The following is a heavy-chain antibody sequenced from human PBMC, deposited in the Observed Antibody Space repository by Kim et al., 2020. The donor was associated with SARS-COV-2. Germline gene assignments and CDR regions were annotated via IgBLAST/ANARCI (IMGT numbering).Heavy chain of an antibody. CDR3: ARRSSSYGHNWFDP. J-gene: IGHJ5*02. Sequence: SETLSLTCTVSGGSISSSSYYWGWIRQPPGKGLEWIGSIYYSGRTYYNPSLTSRVTISVDTSKNQFSLKLSSVTAADTAVYYCARRSSSYGHNWFDPWGQGPLVTVSS. CDR1: GGSISSSSYY. V-gene: IGHV4-39*01. D-gene: IGHD5-18*01. CDR2: IYYSGRT.